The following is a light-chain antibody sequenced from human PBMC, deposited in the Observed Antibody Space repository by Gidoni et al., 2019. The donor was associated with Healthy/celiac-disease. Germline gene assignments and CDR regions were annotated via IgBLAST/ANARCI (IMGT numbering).Light chain of an antibody. CDR1: QSLLHSNGYNY. CDR2: LGS. Sequence: IAMTQSPLSLPVTPGEPASISCRSSQSLLHSNGYNYLDWYLQKPGQSPQLLIYLGSTRASGVPDRFSGSGSGTDFTLKISRVEAEDVGVYYCMQALQTRTFGQGTKLEIK. CDR3: MQALQTRT. J-gene: IGKJ2*01. V-gene: IGKV2-28*01.